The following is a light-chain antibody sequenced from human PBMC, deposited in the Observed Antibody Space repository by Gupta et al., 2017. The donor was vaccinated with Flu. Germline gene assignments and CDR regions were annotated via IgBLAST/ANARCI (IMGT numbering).Light chain of an antibody. CDR1: SSNIGSNY. CDR3: AGWDDSLSVPVV. Sequence: QSVLTQPPSASGTPGQRVTISCSGSSSNIGSNYVYWYQQLPATAPKLLIYSDNQRPSGVPDRFSCATSCASASLVTSGRRSEDEADYYCAGWDDSLSVPVVFGGGTKLTVL. J-gene: IGLJ2*01. CDR2: SDN. V-gene: IGLV1-47*02.